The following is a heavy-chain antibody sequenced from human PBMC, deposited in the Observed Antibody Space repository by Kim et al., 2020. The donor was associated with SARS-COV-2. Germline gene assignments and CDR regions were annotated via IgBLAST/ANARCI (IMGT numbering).Heavy chain of an antibody. CDR2: ITGSGGSA. CDR3: ALAAGPATVNRWSPRQRPTALIVY. J-gene: IGHJ4*02. CDR1: GFPFSSFA. D-gene: IGHD6-13*01. V-gene: IGHV3-23*01. Sequence: GGSLRLSCAASGFPFSSFAMTWVRQAPGKGLEWVSSITGSGGSAFYADSVKGRFTISRDSSENSLYLQMNSLRVDDTATYYCALAAGPATVNRWSPRQRPTALIVYWGQGTPVTVSS.